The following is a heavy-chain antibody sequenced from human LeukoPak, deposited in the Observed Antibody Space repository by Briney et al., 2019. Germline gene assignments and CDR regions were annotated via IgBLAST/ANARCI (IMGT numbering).Heavy chain of an antibody. Sequence: ASVKVSCKASGYTFTGYYMHWMRQAPGQGLEWMGWINPNSGGTNYAQKFQGRVTMTRDTSISTAYMELSRLRSDDTAVYYCARDRRLQGGIVVVPAAMDYWGQGTLVTVSS. CDR2: INPNSGGT. CDR3: ARDRRLQGGIVVVPAAMDY. CDR1: GYTFTGYY. V-gene: IGHV1-2*02. J-gene: IGHJ4*02. D-gene: IGHD2-2*01.